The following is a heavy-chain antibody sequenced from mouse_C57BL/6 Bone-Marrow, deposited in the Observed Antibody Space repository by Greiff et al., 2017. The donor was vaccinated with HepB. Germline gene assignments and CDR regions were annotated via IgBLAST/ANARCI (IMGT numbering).Heavy chain of an antibody. V-gene: IGHV1-61*01. CDR3: ARSGTTVVDY. J-gene: IGHJ4*01. CDR1: GYTFTSYW. D-gene: IGHD1-1*01. Sequence: VQLQQPGAELVRPGSSVKLSCKASGYTFTSYWMDWVKQGPGQGLEWIGNIYPSDSETHYNQKFKDKATLTVDKSSSTAYMQLSSLTSEDSAVYYCARSGTTVVDYWGQGTSVTVSS. CDR2: IYPSDSET.